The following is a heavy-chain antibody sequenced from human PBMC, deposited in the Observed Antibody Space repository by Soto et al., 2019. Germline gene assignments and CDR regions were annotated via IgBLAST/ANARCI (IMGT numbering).Heavy chain of an antibody. V-gene: IGHV3-21*01. CDR3: ARDPDYYYGSGAALA. CDR2: ISSSSSYI. Sequence: GSLRLSCAASGFTFSSYSMNWVRQAPGKGLEWVSSISSSSSYIYYADSVKGRFTISRDNAKNSLYLQMNSLRAEDTAVYYCARDPDYYYGSGAALAWGQGTQV. D-gene: IGHD3-10*01. CDR1: GFTFSSYS. J-gene: IGHJ5*02.